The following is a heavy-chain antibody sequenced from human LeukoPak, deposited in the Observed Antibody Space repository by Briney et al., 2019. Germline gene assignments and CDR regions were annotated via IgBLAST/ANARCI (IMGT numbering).Heavy chain of an antibody. J-gene: IGHJ4*02. Sequence: GASVKVSCKVSGYTLTELPIHWVRQAPGKGLEWMGIINPSGGSTSYAQKFQGRVTMTRDTSTSTVYMELSSLRSEDTAVYYCAREIAAAGGYWGQGTLVTVSS. CDR3: AREIAAAGGY. CDR1: GYTLTELP. V-gene: IGHV1-46*01. D-gene: IGHD6-13*01. CDR2: INPSGGST.